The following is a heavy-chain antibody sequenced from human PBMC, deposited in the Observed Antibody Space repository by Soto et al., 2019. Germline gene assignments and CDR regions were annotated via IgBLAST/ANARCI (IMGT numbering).Heavy chain of an antibody. V-gene: IGHV3-30*18. D-gene: IGHD1-26*01. CDR1: GFTFSSYG. CDR2: ISYDGRDK. J-gene: IGHJ1*01. CDR3: AKGVVVATAYCQH. Sequence: QVQLVESGGGVVQPGRSLRLSCAASGFTFSSYGMHWVRQAPGKGLEWVAVISYDGRDKYYADSVKGRITISRDNFNNKLDLQKDSLGSEDTAVYYRAKGVVVATAYCQHWGQGTLVTVSS.